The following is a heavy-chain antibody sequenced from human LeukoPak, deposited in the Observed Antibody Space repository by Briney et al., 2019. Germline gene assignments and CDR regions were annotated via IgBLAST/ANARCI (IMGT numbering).Heavy chain of an antibody. J-gene: IGHJ4*02. Sequence: GGSLRLSCAASGFAFSSYGMHWVRQAPGKGLEWGTFIRYDGSIRYYADSVKGRFTISRDNSKNTLYLQMNSLKAEDTAVYYCAKIANTGATDYWGQGTLVTVSS. V-gene: IGHV3-30*02. CDR3: AKIANTGATDY. CDR1: GFAFSSYG. D-gene: IGHD2-8*02. CDR2: IRYDGSIR.